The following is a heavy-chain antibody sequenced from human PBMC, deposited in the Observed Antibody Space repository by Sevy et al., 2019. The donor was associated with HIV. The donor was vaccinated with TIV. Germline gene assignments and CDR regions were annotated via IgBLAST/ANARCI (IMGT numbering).Heavy chain of an antibody. V-gene: IGHV1-18*01. Sequence: ASVKVSCKASGYTFTSYGISWVRQAPGQGLEWMGWISAYNGNTNYAQKLQGRVTMTTDTSTSSAYMELRSLRSDDTAVYYCARDSVRALNNWFDPWGQGTLVTVSS. CDR1: GYTFTSYG. J-gene: IGHJ5*02. CDR2: ISAYNGNT. D-gene: IGHD4-17*01. CDR3: ARDSVRALNNWFDP.